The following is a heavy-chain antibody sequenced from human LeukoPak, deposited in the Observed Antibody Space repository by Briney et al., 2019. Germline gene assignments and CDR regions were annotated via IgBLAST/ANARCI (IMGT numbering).Heavy chain of an antibody. CDR3: ARDRYGPAAAIEEGY. Sequence: ASVKVSCKASGGTFSSYAISWVRQAPGQGLEWMGGIIPIFGTANYAQKFQGRVTITADESTSTAYMELSSLRSEGTAVYYCARDRYGPAAAIEEGYWGQGTLVTVSS. J-gene: IGHJ4*02. D-gene: IGHD2-2*01. V-gene: IGHV1-69*01. CDR2: IIPIFGTA. CDR1: GGTFSSYA.